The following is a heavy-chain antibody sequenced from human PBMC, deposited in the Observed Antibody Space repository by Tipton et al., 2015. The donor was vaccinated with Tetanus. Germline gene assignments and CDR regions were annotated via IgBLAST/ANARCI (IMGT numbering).Heavy chain of an antibody. CDR3: ARHTSGSYHAPFDY. J-gene: IGHJ4*02. V-gene: IGHV5-51*01. CDR2: IYPGDSDT. CDR1: GYRFTSQW. Sequence: QLVQSGAELKKPGESLKISCKGSGYRFTSQWIGWVRQMPGQGLERMGIIYPGDSDTRISPSFDGQVTMSADKSISTAYLNWSRLKASDTAMYYCARHTSGSYHAPFDYWGQGTLVNVSS. D-gene: IGHD1-26*01.